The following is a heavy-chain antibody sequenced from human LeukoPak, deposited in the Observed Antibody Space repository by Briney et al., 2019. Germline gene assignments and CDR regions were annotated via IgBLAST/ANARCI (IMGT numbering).Heavy chain of an antibody. CDR1: GFTFSSYW. J-gene: IGHJ3*02. V-gene: IGHV3-74*03. Sequence: GACLRLSCAASGFTFSSYWMQCVRQSRGNGMVWVLCIISGVDITTYADSVKGRFTLSRDNAKNTLYLQKKSVRAEDTAVYYCAREDVDIVVATSGAFDIWGQGTMVTVSS. D-gene: IGHD2-15*01. CDR2: IISGVDIT. CDR3: AREDVDIVVATSGAFDI.